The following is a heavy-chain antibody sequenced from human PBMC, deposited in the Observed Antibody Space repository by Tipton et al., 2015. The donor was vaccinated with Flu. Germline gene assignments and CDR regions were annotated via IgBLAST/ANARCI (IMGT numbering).Heavy chain of an antibody. CDR2: IYQSGST. V-gene: IGHV4-38-2*01. CDR3: ARQGAYCSGGTCSPTGHFHH. Sequence: LRLSCDVSGYSISRGYYWGWIRQPPGKGLEWIGSIYQSGSTYYNPSLKSRVTISVDTSKNQLSLKLSSVTAADTAVYYCARQGAYCSGGTCSPTGHFHHWGQGTLVTVSS. J-gene: IGHJ1*01. CDR1: GYSISRGYY. D-gene: IGHD2-15*01.